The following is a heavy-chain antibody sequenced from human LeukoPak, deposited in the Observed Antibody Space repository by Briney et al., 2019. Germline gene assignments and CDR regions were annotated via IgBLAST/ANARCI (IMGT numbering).Heavy chain of an antibody. CDR1: GFTFSSYW. V-gene: IGHV3-74*01. J-gene: IGHJ6*03. CDR3: ARGGYGAKDRYMGA. CDR2: INSNGRST. Sequence: TGGSLRLSCAASGFTFSSYWMYWVRQVPGKGLVWVSRINSNGRSTNYADPVKGRFTIFRDNAKNTLYLQMNSLRAEDTAVYYCARGGYGAKDRYMGAWGKGTTVTVSS. D-gene: IGHD4-23*01.